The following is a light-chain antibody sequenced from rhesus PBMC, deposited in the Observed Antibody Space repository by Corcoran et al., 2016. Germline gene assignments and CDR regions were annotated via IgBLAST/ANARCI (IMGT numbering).Light chain of an antibody. J-gene: IGKJ3*01. CDR1: QSLLDSDGYTH. CDR3: MQTLQTVT. CDR2: LGS. Sequence: DIVMTQTPLSLPVTPGEPASISCRSSQSLLDSDGYTHLHWYLQKPGQPPQLLISLGSNRASGVPDRFSGRGSGNDFTLKISRVEAEDVGVYYCMQTLQTVTFGPGTKLDIK. V-gene: IGKV2-78*01.